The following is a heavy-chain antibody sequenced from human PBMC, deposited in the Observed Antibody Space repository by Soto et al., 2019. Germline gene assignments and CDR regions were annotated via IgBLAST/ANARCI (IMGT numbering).Heavy chain of an antibody. CDR1: GFTFSSYW. CDR3: ARDHYDILTGLDY. J-gene: IGHJ4*02. V-gene: IGHV3-7*05. CDR2: IKQDGSEK. Sequence: GGSLRLSCAASGFTFSSYWMSWVRQAPGKGLEWVANIKQDGSEKYYVDSVKGRFTISRDNAKNSLYLQMNSLRAEDTAVYYCARDHYDILTGLDYWGQGTLVTVSS. D-gene: IGHD3-9*01.